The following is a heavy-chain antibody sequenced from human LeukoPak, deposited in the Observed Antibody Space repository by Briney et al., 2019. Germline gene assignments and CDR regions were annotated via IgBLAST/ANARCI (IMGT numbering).Heavy chain of an antibody. CDR2: INPSGGST. J-gene: IGHJ3*02. CDR1: GYTFISYY. CDR3: ARDLRNYGDSNDAFDI. V-gene: IGHV1-46*01. Sequence: ASVKVSCKASGYTFISYYMHWVRQAPGQGLEWMGIINPSGGSTSYAQKFQGRVTMTRDMSTSTVYMELSSLRSEDTAVYYCARDLRNYGDSNDAFDIWGQGTMVTVSS. D-gene: IGHD4-17*01.